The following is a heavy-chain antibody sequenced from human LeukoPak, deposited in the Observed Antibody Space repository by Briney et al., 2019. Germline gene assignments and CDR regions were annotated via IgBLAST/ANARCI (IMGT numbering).Heavy chain of an antibody. V-gene: IGHV3-66*01. CDR3: ARERVENQQLVGGNY. CDR2: IYSGGST. CDR1: GLTVSSNY. J-gene: IGHJ4*02. Sequence: GGSLRLFCAASGLTVSSNYMSWVRQAPGEGLEWVSVIYSGGSTYYADSVKGRFTISRDNSKNTLYLQMNSLRAEDTAVYYCARERVENQQLVGGNYWGQGTLVTVSS. D-gene: IGHD6-6*01.